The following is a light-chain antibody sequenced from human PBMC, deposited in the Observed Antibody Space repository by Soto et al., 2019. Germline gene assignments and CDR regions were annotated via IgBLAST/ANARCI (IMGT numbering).Light chain of an antibody. CDR3: GSWDRSLRGGV. J-gene: IGLJ3*02. CDR2: DNN. CDR1: SSNIGNNH. Sequence: QSVLTQPPSVSAAPGQKVTVSCSGSSSNIGNNHVSWYQHLPGTAPKVLIYDNNRRPSGIPDRFSGSKSATSATLDITGLQTGDEADYYCGSWDRSLRGGVFGGGTKLTVL. V-gene: IGLV1-51*01.